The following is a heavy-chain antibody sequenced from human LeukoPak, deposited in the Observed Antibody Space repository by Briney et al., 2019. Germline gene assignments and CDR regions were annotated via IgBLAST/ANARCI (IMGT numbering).Heavy chain of an antibody. D-gene: IGHD3-22*01. CDR2: ISGSGGST. Sequence: GGSLRLSCAASGFTFSSYAMSWVRQAPGKGLEWVSAISGSGGSTYYADSVKGRFTISRDNSKNTLYLQMNSLRAEDTAVYYCAKDPGGLAMIVVNDDYWGRGTLVTVSS. CDR3: AKDPGGLAMIVVNDDY. CDR1: GFTFSSYA. V-gene: IGHV3-23*01. J-gene: IGHJ4*02.